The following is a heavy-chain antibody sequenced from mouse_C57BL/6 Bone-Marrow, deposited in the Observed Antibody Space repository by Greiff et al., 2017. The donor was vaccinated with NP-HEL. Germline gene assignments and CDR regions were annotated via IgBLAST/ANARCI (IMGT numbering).Heavy chain of an antibody. CDR2: IYPGGGYT. Sequence: VQLQQSGAELVRPGTSVKMSCKASGYTFTNYWIGWAKQRPGHGLEWIGDIYPGGGYTNYNEKFKGKATLTADKSSSTAYMQFSNLTSEDSAIYYCAIYYGSSRGYYAMDYWGQGTSVTVSS. CDR1: GYTFTNYW. J-gene: IGHJ4*01. V-gene: IGHV1-63*01. CDR3: AIYYGSSRGYYAMDY. D-gene: IGHD1-1*01.